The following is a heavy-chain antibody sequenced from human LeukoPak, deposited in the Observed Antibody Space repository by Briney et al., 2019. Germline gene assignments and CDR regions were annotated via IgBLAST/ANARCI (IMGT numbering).Heavy chain of an antibody. CDR3: AKARMVGVPPADALDV. D-gene: IGHD2-15*01. CDR1: GFTFSSTA. Sequence: AGSLTLSFAASGFTFSSTAMNWVRQAPGRGLEWLSSISGSGARTNYAASVMGRLTISIDNSTNTLHLQLHSLMAADTAVYYCAKARMVGVPPADALDVGGQGTLVSVS. V-gene: IGHV3-23*01. J-gene: IGHJ3*01. CDR2: ISGSGART.